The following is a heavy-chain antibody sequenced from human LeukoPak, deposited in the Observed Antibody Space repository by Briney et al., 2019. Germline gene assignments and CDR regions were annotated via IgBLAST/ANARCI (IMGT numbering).Heavy chain of an antibody. Sequence: SETLSLTCTVSGGSISSYYWSWIRQPPGKGLEWIGYIYYTGSTNYSPSLKSRVTISLDTSKNHFSLKLSSVTAADTAVYYCARKLGYYYDSSGSINAFDIWGQGPMVTVSS. J-gene: IGHJ3*02. CDR1: GGSISSYY. D-gene: IGHD3-22*01. CDR3: ARKLGYYYDSSGSINAFDI. CDR2: IYYTGST. V-gene: IGHV4-59*01.